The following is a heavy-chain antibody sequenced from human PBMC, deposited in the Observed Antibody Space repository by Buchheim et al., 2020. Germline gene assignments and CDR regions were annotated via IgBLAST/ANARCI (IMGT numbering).Heavy chain of an antibody. D-gene: IGHD5-12*01. J-gene: IGHJ4*02. CDR2: ISTYNGET. CDR3: ARGAGNGYSGYDSVYYFDY. V-gene: IGHV1-18*04. CDR1: GYIFTTYG. Sequence: QVQLVQSGAEVKKTGASVKVSCKPSGYIFTTYGINWVRQAPGQGLEWMGWISTYNGETKYAQKFQGRVTMTTDTSTSTAYMELRSLRSDDTAVYYCARGAGNGYSGYDSVYYFDYWGQGTL.